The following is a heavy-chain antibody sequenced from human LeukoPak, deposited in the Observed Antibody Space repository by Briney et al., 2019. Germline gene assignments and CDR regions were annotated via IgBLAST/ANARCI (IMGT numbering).Heavy chain of an antibody. CDR2: INPYSGDT. CDR3: ARDQGSLTRSWYTGY. CDR1: GYTFTGYH. J-gene: IGHJ4*02. Sequence: GASVKVSCKASGYTFTGYHIHWVRQAPGQGLEWMGRINPYSGDTNFAQKFQGRATMTRDTSTTTAYMDLSSLTPDDTAVYFCARDQGSLTRSWYTGYWGQGTQVTVSS. V-gene: IGHV1-2*06. D-gene: IGHD6-13*01.